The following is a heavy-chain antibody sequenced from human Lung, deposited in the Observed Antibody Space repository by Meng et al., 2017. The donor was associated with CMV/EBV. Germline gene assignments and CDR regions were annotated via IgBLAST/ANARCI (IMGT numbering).Heavy chain of an antibody. CDR1: GFTFRTTW. V-gene: IGHV3-15*01. J-gene: IGHJ4*02. D-gene: IGHD1-1*01. CDR2: IKSRNDGGTA. Sequence: GGSXRLXCAASGFTFRTTWMSWVRQAPGKGLDWVGHIKSRNDGGTADHGTPVKGRFTISRDDSKDTLYLQMNSLKVEDTAIYYCTTGFGTAEAFWGQGTLVTVSS. CDR3: TTGFGTAEAF.